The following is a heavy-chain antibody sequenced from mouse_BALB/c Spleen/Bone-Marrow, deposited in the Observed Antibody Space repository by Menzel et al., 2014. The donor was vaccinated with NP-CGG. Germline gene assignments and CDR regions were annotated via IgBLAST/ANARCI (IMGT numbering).Heavy chain of an antibody. D-gene: IGHD2-3*01. J-gene: IGHJ1*01. CDR3: APYDGYYNWYFDV. Sequence: QVQLQQSGAELARPGASVKMSCKASGYTFTSYTMHWIKQRPGQGLEWIGYIDPSSGYSNYNQKFKDKATLTADISSSTAYMQLSSLTSEDSAVYYCAPYDGYYNWYFDVWGAGTTVTVSP. V-gene: IGHV1-4*01. CDR1: GYTFTSYT. CDR2: IDPSSGYS.